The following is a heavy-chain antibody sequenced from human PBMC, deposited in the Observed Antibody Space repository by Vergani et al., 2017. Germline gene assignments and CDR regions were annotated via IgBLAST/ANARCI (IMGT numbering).Heavy chain of an antibody. D-gene: IGHD4-23*01. V-gene: IGHV1-18*01. J-gene: IGHJ4*02. Sequence: QVQLVQSGAEVRKPGASVMVSCKASGYTFTSYGTTWVRQAPGQGLEWMGWISTYNGNTNYAQKFQGRVTMTTDTSTSTAYMELRSLRSDDTAVYYCARDRSHGGDSYFDYWGQGTLVTVSS. CDR3: ARDRSHGGDSYFDY. CDR2: ISTYNGNT. CDR1: GYTFTSYG.